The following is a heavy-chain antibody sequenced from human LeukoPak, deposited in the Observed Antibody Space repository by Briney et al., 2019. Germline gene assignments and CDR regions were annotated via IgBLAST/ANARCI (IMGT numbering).Heavy chain of an antibody. Sequence: SVKVSCKASGGTFSSYAISWVRQAPGQGLEWMGRIIPIFGTANYAQKFQGRVTITTDESTSTAYMELSSLRSEDTAVYYCASQVYYDSSKRIDYWGQGALVTVSS. CDR3: ASQVYYDSSKRIDY. CDR1: GGTFSSYA. CDR2: IIPIFGTA. J-gene: IGHJ4*02. D-gene: IGHD3-22*01. V-gene: IGHV1-69*05.